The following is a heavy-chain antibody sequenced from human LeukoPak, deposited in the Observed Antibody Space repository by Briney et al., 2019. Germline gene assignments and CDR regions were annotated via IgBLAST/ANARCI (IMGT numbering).Heavy chain of an antibody. V-gene: IGHV3-30*02. CDR3: AREELPDAFDI. CDR2: ILYDGSNK. D-gene: IGHD1-26*01. Sequence: GGSLRLSCAASGFTFSIYGMHWVRQAPGKGLEWVAFILYDGSNKYFADSVKGRFTISRDNAKNSLYLQMNSLRSDDTAVYYCAREELPDAFDIWGQGTMVTVSS. CDR1: GFTFSIYG. J-gene: IGHJ3*02.